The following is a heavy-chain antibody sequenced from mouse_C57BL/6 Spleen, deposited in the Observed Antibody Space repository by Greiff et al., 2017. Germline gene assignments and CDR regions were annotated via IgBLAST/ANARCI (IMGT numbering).Heavy chain of an antibody. CDR3: ARSDLYDYDEDWFAY. D-gene: IGHD2-4*01. CDR2: IDPSDSYT. Sequence: QVQLQQPGAELVRPGTSVKLSCKASGYTFTSYWMHWVKQRPGQGLKWIGVIDPSDSYTNYNQKFKGKATLTVDTSSSTAYMQLSSLTSEDSAVYYCARSDLYDYDEDWFAYWGQGTLVTVSA. V-gene: IGHV1-59*01. CDR1: GYTFTSYW. J-gene: IGHJ3*01.